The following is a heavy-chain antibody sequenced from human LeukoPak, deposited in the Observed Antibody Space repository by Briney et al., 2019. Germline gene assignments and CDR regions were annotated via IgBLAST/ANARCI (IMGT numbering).Heavy chain of an antibody. V-gene: IGHV1-2*02. CDR2: INPNSGGT. D-gene: IGHD4-17*01. J-gene: IGHJ4*02. CDR3: ARDRPGYGDYAN. CDR1: GYSFTSYG. Sequence: ASVKVSCKASGYSFTSYGISWVRQAPGQGLEWMGWINPNSGGTNYAQKFQGRVTMTRDTSISTAYMELSRLRSDDTAVYYCARDRPGYGDYANWGQGTLVTVSS.